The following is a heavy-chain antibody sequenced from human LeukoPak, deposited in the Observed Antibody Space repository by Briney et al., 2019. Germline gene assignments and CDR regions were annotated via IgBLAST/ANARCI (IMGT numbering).Heavy chain of an antibody. J-gene: IGHJ4*02. D-gene: IGHD5-18*01. CDR3: ARDRERWIQLWLLVY. Sequence: ASVKVSCKAAGYAFTGSYIHWVRQATGQGLEWMGWMNPNSGNTGYAQKFQGRVTMTRNTSISTAYMELSSLRSEDTAVYYCARDRERWIQLWLLVYWGQGTLVTVSS. CDR2: MNPNSGNT. CDR1: GYAFTGSY. V-gene: IGHV1-8*02.